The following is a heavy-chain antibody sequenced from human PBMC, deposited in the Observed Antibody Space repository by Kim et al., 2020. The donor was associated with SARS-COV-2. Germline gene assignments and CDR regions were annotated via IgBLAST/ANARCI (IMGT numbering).Heavy chain of an antibody. D-gene: IGHD6-19*01. CDR3: ARDAGTYSSGWYADYFDY. Sequence: ASVKVSCKASGYTFTGYYMHWVRHAPGQGLEWMGWINPNSGGTNYAQKFQGWVTMTRDTSISTAYMELSRLRSDDTAVYYCARDAGTYSSGWYADYFDYWGQGTLVTVSS. CDR1: GYTFTGYY. V-gene: IGHV1-2*04. CDR2: INPNSGGT. J-gene: IGHJ4*02.